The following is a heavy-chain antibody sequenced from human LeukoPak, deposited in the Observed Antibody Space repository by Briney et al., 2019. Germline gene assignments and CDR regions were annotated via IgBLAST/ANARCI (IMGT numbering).Heavy chain of an antibody. CDR2: ISADGGSI. CDR1: GFTFSSNW. V-gene: IGHV3-74*01. Sequence: GGSLRLSCAASGFTFSSNWMHWVRQAPGKGLVWISRISADGGSISYADSVKGRFTVSRDNTKNTLYLQMNSLRADDTALYYCGSGRGVSIDYWGQGTLVTVSS. CDR3: GSGRGVSIDY. D-gene: IGHD6-13*01. J-gene: IGHJ4*02.